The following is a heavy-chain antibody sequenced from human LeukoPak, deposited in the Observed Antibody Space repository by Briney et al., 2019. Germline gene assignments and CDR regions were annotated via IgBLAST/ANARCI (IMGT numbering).Heavy chain of an antibody. D-gene: IGHD1-1*01. CDR1: GYTFTSYG. CDR2: ISAYNGST. CDR3: TTKENYYFGLDV. V-gene: IGHV1-18*01. J-gene: IGHJ6*02. Sequence: ASVKVSCKASGYTFTSYGISWVRQAPGQGLEWMGWISAYNGSTNYAQKLQGRVTMTTDTSTSTAYMELRSLRSEGTGVYYCTTKENYYFGLDVWGQGTTVTVSS.